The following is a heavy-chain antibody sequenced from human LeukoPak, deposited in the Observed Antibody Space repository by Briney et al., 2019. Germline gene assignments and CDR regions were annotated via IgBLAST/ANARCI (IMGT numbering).Heavy chain of an antibody. D-gene: IGHD1-1*01. J-gene: IGHJ4*02. CDR2: INYSGST. CDR3: ARVQPPFDY. V-gene: IGHV4-39*01. Sequence: SETLSLTCTVSGGSLSSSSYYWGWIRQPPGKALEWIGSINYSGSTYYNPSLRSRVTISVDTSKNQFSLKLSSVTAADTAVYYCARVQPPFDYWGQGTLVTVSS. CDR1: GGSLSSSSYY.